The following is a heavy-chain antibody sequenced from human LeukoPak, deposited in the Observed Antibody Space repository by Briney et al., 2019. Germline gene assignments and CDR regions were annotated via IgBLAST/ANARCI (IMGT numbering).Heavy chain of an antibody. Sequence: EGSLRLSCAASGFTFSSYSMNWVRQAPGKGLEWVSSISSSSSYIYYADSVKGRFTISRDNAKNSLYLQMSSLRAEDTAVYYCARDWDYYDSSGYYPAVDYWGQGTLVTVSS. CDR2: ISSSSSYI. CDR3: ARDWDYYDSSGYYPAVDY. V-gene: IGHV3-21*01. D-gene: IGHD3-22*01. CDR1: GFTFSSYS. J-gene: IGHJ4*02.